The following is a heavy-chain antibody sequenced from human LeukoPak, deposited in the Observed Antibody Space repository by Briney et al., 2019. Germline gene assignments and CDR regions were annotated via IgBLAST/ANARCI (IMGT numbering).Heavy chain of an antibody. D-gene: IGHD1-7*01. CDR2: ISSSSSYI. Sequence: GGSLRLSCAASGFTFSSYSMNWVRQAPGKGLEWVSSISSSSSYIYYADSVKGRFTISRDNAKNSLYLQMNSLRAEDMAVYYCARDLAWTGTTIYWGQGTLVTVSS. J-gene: IGHJ4*02. CDR1: GFTFSSYS. CDR3: ARDLAWTGTTIY. V-gene: IGHV3-21*01.